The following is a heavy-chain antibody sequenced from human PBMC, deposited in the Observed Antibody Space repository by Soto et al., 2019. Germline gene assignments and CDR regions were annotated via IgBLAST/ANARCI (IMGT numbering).Heavy chain of an antibody. CDR2: IIPIFGTA. CDR1: GGTFSSYA. D-gene: IGHD3-9*01. J-gene: IGHJ5*02. Sequence: QVQLAQSGAEVKKPGSSVKVSCKASGGTFSSYAISWVRQAPGQGLEWMGGIIPIFGTANYAQKFQGRVTITADESTSTAYMELSSLRSEDTAVYYCAPDYDILTGYKNNWFDPWGQGTLVAVSS. CDR3: APDYDILTGYKNNWFDP. V-gene: IGHV1-69*01.